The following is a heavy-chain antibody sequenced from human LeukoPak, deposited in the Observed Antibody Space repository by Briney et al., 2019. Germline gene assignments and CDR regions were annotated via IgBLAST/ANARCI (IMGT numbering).Heavy chain of an antibody. CDR1: GFTFSSYG. CDR2: IRYDGSNK. CDR3: TTAVQDGSGSYPLDAFDI. Sequence: PGGSLRLSCAASGFTFSSYGMHWVRQAPGKGLEWVAFIRYDGSNKYYADSVKGRFTISRDNSKNTLNLQMNSLKTEDTAVYYCTTAVQDGSGSYPLDAFDIWGQGTMVTVSS. D-gene: IGHD3-10*01. J-gene: IGHJ3*02. V-gene: IGHV3-30*02.